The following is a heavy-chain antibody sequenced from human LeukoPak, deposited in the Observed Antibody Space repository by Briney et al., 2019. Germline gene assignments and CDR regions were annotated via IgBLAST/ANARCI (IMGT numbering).Heavy chain of an antibody. CDR3: ATANKWELHKLFDY. Sequence: GASVKVSCKVSGYTLTELSMHWVRQAPGKGLEWMGGFDPEDGETIYAQKFQGRVTMTEDTSTDTAYMELSSLRSEDTAVYYCATANKWELHKLFDYWGQGTLVTVSS. J-gene: IGHJ4*02. D-gene: IGHD1-26*01. V-gene: IGHV1-24*01. CDR1: GYTLTELS. CDR2: FDPEDGET.